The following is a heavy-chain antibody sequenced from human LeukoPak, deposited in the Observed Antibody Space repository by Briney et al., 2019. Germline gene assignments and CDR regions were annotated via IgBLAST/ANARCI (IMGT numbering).Heavy chain of an antibody. CDR2: IYHSGST. CDR3: ARADPSHGYAFDI. Sequence: PSETLSLTCAVSGGSISSGGYSWSWIRQPPGKGLEWIGYIYHSGSTYYNPSLKSRVTISVDRSKNQFSLKLSSGTAADTAVYYCARADPSHGYAFDIWGRGTMVTVSS. D-gene: IGHD6-6*01. J-gene: IGHJ3*02. CDR1: GGSISSGGYS. V-gene: IGHV4-30-2*01.